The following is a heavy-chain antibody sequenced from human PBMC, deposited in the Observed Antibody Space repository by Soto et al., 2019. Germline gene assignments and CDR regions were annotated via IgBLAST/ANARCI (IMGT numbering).Heavy chain of an antibody. D-gene: IGHD5-12*01. J-gene: IGHJ4*02. CDR3: ARGGGYDPFDY. CDR1: GASITYGGYS. Sequence: QLQLHQSGSGLVKASQTLSLTCTLSGASITYGGYSWSWIRQPPGKDLEWLGYISHLESTFYNPSLQRRLTLSIDRSKNQFSLKLASMTAADTAVYYCARGGGYDPFDYWGQGTLVTVAS. V-gene: IGHV4-30-2*01. CDR2: ISHLEST.